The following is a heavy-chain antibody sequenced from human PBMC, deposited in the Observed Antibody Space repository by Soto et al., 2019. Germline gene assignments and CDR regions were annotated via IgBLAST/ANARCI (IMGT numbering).Heavy chain of an antibody. CDR3: ARGSQGHYDLHYGVDV. D-gene: IGHD3-3*01. Sequence: DVQLVESGGGLVQPGGSLRLSCAASAFTFSSYWMSWVRQAPGRGLEWVANIKQEGSEKSYVDSVKGRFTISRDNAKNYLYLKMNSLRAEDAAVYYCARGSQGHYDLHYGVDVWGQGTTVTVSS. CDR2: IKQEGSEK. V-gene: IGHV3-7*03. J-gene: IGHJ6*02. CDR1: AFTFSSYW.